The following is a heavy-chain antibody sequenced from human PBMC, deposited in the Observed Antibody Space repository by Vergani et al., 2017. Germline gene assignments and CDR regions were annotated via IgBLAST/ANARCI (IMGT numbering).Heavy chain of an antibody. CDR1: GFTFSSYG. D-gene: IGHD1-1*01. Sequence: QVQLVESGGGVVQPGRSLRLSCAASGFTFSSYGMHWVRQAPGKGLEWVAVISYDGSNKYYADSVKGRFTISRDNSKNTLYLQMNSLRAEDTAVYYCAKGGRDDQGFYYYYXMDVWGKGTTVTVSS. V-gene: IGHV3-30*18. J-gene: IGHJ6*03. CDR3: AKGGRDDQGFYYYYXMDV. CDR2: ISYDGSNK.